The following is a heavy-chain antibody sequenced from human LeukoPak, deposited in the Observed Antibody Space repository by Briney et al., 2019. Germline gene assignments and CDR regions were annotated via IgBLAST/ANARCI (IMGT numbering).Heavy chain of an antibody. V-gene: IGHV4-39*01. D-gene: IGHD2-15*01. Sequence: SETLSPTCTVSGGSIGSSRFYWGWLRQPPGKGLEWTGSIDYSGKTFYNPSLKSRVTISVDTSKNQFSLKLSSVTAADTAVYYCARHCSDGSCYEYWGQGTLVTVSS. CDR3: ARHCSDGSCYEY. J-gene: IGHJ4*02. CDR2: IDYSGKT. CDR1: GGSIGSSRFY.